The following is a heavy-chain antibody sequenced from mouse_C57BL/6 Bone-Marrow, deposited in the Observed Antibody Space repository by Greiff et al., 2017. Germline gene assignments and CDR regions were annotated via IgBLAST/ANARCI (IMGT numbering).Heavy chain of an antibody. Sequence: QVQLQQSGPELVKPGASVKISCKASGYAFSSSWMNWVKQRPGKGLEWIGRIYPGDGDTNYNGKFKGKATLTADKSSSTAYMQLSSLTSEDSAVYFCDYYYGSSSYYAMDYWGQGTSVTVSS. CDR2: IYPGDGDT. CDR1: GYAFSSSW. J-gene: IGHJ4*01. V-gene: IGHV1-82*01. D-gene: IGHD1-1*01. CDR3: DYYYGSSSYYAMDY.